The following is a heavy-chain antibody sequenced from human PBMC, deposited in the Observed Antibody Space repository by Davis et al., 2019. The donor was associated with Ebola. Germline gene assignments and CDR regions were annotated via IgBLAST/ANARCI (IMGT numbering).Heavy chain of an antibody. D-gene: IGHD3-16*01. J-gene: IGHJ3*01. V-gene: IGHV3-23*01. Sequence: PGGSLRLSCAASGFTFRSYDMSWVRQAPGKGLQWVSGMDVTGVNKQYADSVKGRFTISRDTSKNTLYLQMNSLRADDTAVYFCAKEMRGLGAFDLWGQGTLVTVAS. CDR1: GFTFRSYD. CDR2: MDVTGVNK. CDR3: AKEMRGLGAFDL.